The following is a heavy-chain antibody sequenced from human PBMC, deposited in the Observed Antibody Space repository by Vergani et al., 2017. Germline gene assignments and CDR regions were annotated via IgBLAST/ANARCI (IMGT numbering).Heavy chain of an antibody. D-gene: IGHD3-22*01. CDR2: IKQDGSEK. Sequence: EVQLVESGGGLVQPGGSLRLSCAASGFTFSSYWMSWVRQAPGKGLEWVANIKQDGSEKYYVDSVKGRFTISRDNAKNSLYLQMNSLRAEDTAVYYCARDMASTGIVVVFPRGAFDIWGQGTMVTVSS. V-gene: IGHV3-7*01. CDR1: GFTFSSYW. CDR3: ARDMASTGIVVVFPRGAFDI. J-gene: IGHJ3*02.